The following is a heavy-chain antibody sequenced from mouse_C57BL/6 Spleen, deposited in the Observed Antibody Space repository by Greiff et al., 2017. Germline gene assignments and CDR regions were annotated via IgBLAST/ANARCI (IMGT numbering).Heavy chain of an antibody. CDR1: GYTFTDHT. V-gene: IGHV1-78*01. J-gene: IGHJ3*01. Sequence: VKLMESDAELVKPGASVKISCKVSGYTFTDHTIHWMKQRPEQGLEWIGYIYPRDGSTKYNEKFKGKATLTADKSSSTAYMQLNSLTSEDSAVYFCAREYYYGSSSFAYWGQGTLVTVSA. CDR2: IYPRDGST. CDR3: AREYYYGSSSFAY. D-gene: IGHD1-1*01.